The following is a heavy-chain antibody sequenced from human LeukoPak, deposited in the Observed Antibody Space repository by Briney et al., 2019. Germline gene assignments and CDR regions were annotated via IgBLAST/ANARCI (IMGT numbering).Heavy chain of an antibody. D-gene: IGHD2-8*02. CDR3: ARAPPRERKYCTSESCLYYKYGLDV. V-gene: IGHV3-21*01. CDR1: GFTFSSYD. Sequence: PGGSLRLSCTASGFTFSSYDMNWVRQAPGKGLEWVSSISSSSGHTSYADSVKGRFTISRDNARNLLYLQMNSLRAEDTAVYYCARAPPRERKYCTSESCLYYKYGLDVWGQGTTVTVSS. J-gene: IGHJ6*02. CDR2: ISSSSGHT.